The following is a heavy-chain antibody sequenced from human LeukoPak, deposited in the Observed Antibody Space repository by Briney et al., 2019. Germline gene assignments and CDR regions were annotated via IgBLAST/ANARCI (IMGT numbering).Heavy chain of an antibody. V-gene: IGHV4-61*02. CDR3: ARGLNRLDFWSGYYKGRNWFDP. J-gene: IGHJ5*02. CDR1: GGSISSRNYY. Sequence: SETLSLTCTVSGGSISSRNYYWSWIRQPAGKGLEWIGRIYTSGSTNYNPSLKSRVTISVDTSKNQFSLKLSSVTAADTAVYYCARGLNRLDFWSGYYKGRNWFDPWGQGTLVTVSS. CDR2: IYTSGST. D-gene: IGHD3-3*01.